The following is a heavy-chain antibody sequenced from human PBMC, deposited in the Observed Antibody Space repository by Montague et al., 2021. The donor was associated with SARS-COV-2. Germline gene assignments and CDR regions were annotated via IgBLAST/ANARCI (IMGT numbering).Heavy chain of an antibody. Sequence: SETLSLTCTVSRDSISSHNYFWAWIRQPPGKGLEWIGSVDYSGLTFYNPSLASRVTISVDTSKKQFSLKVNSVTAADTAVYYCAKDGEALAWGTFDIWGQGTMVTVSS. J-gene: IGHJ3*02. CDR2: VDYSGLT. CDR1: RDSISSHNYF. V-gene: IGHV4-39*07. D-gene: IGHD3-10*01. CDR3: AKDGEALAWGTFDI.